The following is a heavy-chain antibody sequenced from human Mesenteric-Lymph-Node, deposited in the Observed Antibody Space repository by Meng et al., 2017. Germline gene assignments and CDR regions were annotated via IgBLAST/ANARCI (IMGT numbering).Heavy chain of an antibody. D-gene: IGHD2-21*01. CDR3: AREGRSHQVGVSVY. CDR2: IYNSGST. Sequence: QVQLQRSGPGLGRPSQTLSLTCTVSGGSISSGDYYWSWIRQPPGKGLEWIGYIYNSGSTYYNPSLKSRVTISVDTSKNQFSLKLRFVTAADTAVYYCAREGRSHQVGVSVYWGQGTLVTVSS. CDR1: GGSISSGDYY. J-gene: IGHJ4*02. V-gene: IGHV4-30-4*01.